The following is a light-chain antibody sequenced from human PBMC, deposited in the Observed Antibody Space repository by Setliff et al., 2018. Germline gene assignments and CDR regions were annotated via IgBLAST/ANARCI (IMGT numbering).Light chain of an antibody. CDR3: SSYTSSSTPDV. J-gene: IGLJ1*01. CDR2: DVS. V-gene: IGLV2-14*01. CDR1: SSDVGGYNY. Sequence: QSALAQPASVSGSPGQSITISCTGTSSDVGGYNYVSWYQQHPGKAPKLMSYDVSKRPSGVSNRFSGSKSGNTASLTISGLQAEDEADYYCSSYTSSSTPDVFGTGTKGTVL.